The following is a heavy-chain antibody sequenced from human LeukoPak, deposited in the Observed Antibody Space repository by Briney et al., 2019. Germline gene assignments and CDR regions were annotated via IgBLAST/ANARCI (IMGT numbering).Heavy chain of an antibody. CDR1: GYSISSGYY. J-gene: IGHJ5*02. CDR3: ARQLVPARSNWFDP. CDR2: IYHSGST. D-gene: IGHD2-2*01. Sequence: SETLSLTCAVSGYSISSGYYWGWIRQPPGKGLEWIRSIYHSGSTYYNPSLKSRVTISVDTSKNQFSLKLSSVTAADTAVYYCARQLVPARSNWFDPWGQGTLVTVSS. V-gene: IGHV4-38-2*01.